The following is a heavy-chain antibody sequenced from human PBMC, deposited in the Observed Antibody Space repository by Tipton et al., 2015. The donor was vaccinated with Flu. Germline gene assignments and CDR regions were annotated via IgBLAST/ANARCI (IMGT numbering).Heavy chain of an antibody. J-gene: IGHJ3*02. CDR3: ARDLRGYSGYTGGDAFDI. V-gene: IGHV4-61*02. Sequence: LRLSCTVSGVSGNIGNYYWGWVRQPAGKGLEWIGRIYTGGSTNYNPALESRIAMSLDTSKNQFSLRLSSATAADTAVYYCARDLRGYSGYTGGDAFDIWGQGTMVSVS. CDR1: GVSGNIGNYY. D-gene: IGHD5-12*01. CDR2: IYTGGST.